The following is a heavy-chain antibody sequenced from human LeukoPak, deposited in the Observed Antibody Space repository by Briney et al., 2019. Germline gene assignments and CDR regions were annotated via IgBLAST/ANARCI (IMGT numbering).Heavy chain of an antibody. D-gene: IGHD6-6*01. CDR1: GGSITSYY. CDR3: AREGSMTARPFVSIDY. V-gene: IGHV4-4*07. CDR2: IHTSGST. J-gene: IGHJ4*02. Sequence: SETLSLTCTVSGGSITSYYWGWIRQPAGKGLEWIGRIHTSGSTDHNPSLKSRVTMSVDTSKNEFSLKLTSVTAADTAVYYCAREGSMTARPFVSIDYWGQGTLVTVSS.